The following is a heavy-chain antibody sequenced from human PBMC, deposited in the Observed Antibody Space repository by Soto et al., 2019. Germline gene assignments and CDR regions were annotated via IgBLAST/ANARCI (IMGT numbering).Heavy chain of an antibody. CDR3: ARDKITGLFDY. D-gene: IGHD2-8*02. CDR1: GYSISNTNW. CDR2: INHSGST. V-gene: IGHV4-28*03. Sequence: PSETLSLTCAVSGYSISNTNWWGWIRQPPGKGLEWIGEINHSGSTNYNPSLKSRVTISVDTSKNQFSLKLTSVTAADTAVYYCARDKITGLFDYWGQGTLVTVSS. J-gene: IGHJ4*02.